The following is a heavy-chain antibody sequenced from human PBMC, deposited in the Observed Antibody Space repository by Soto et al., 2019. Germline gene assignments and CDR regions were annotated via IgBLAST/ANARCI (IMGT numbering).Heavy chain of an antibody. Sequence: SETLCLTCTVSGDSISSYYLSWIRQPPGKGLEWIGYIFYSGSTNYNPTLKSRVTISVDTSKNQCSLKLSSVTAAETAVYYCARQEGRVATREVWFDPWGQGTLVTVSS. CDR1: GDSISSYY. D-gene: IGHD5-12*01. CDR2: IFYSGST. V-gene: IGHV4-59*08. CDR3: ARQEGRVATREVWFDP. J-gene: IGHJ5*02.